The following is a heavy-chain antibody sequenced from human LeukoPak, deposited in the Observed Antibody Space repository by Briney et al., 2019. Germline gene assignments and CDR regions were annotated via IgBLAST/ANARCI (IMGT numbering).Heavy chain of an antibody. CDR2: IKEDGGEK. J-gene: IGHJ4*02. CDR1: GFTFNSYW. CDR3: ARGGWGYHY. Sequence: GGSLRLSCAASGFTFNSYWMSWVRQAPGKGLEWVANIKEDGGEKHYVDSVKGRFTISRDNAKNSLHLQMNSLRAEDTAVYYCARGGWGYHYWGQGTLVTVSS. D-gene: IGHD7-27*01. V-gene: IGHV3-7*01.